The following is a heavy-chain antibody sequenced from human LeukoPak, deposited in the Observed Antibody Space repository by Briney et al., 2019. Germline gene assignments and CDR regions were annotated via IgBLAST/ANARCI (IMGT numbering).Heavy chain of an antibody. V-gene: IGHV3-7*01. CDR2: IKPDGSEK. D-gene: IGHD2-8*02. CDR1: GFTFDTYW. Sequence: GGSLRLSCAASGFTFDTYWMDWVRQAPGKGLEWVASIKPDGSEKNYVDSVKGQFTISIDNAKKSVYLQMDSLRDEDTAVYFCARDRGYWAFDFGGQGDLVTVSS. J-gene: IGHJ4*02. CDR3: ARDRGYWAFDF.